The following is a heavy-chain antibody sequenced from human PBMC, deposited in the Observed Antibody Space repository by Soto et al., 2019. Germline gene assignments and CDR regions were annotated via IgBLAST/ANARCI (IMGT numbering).Heavy chain of an antibody. CDR1: GYNFNQYY. CDR2: INLRGGTT. D-gene: IGHD4-17*01. J-gene: IGHJ4*02. CDR3: ARGPDDSDVPRWDY. Sequence: QVPLMQSGAEVRKPGASVRLSCETSGYNFNQYYIHWVRQDPGQGLEWMGIINLRGGTTEYAHKFRGRVTVTGDTSTRTAYIELRSLRSDDTAIYFCARGPDDSDVPRWDYWGQGTLVTVSS. V-gene: IGHV1-46*02.